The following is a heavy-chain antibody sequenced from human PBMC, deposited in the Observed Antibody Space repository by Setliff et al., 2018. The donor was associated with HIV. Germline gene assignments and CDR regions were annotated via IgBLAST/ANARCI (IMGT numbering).Heavy chain of an antibody. V-gene: IGHV4-38-2*02. CDR2: IYHSGST. D-gene: IGHD3-22*01. CDR1: GYSISSGYY. J-gene: IGHJ3*02. CDR3: ARDSTFTMIGTGGAFDI. Sequence: PSETLSLTCAVSGYSISSGYYWGWIRQPPGKGLEWIGTIYHSGSTYYNPSLKSRVIISLDTSKNHLSLKLRSVTAADTAVYYCARDSTFTMIGTGGAFDIWGQGTVVTVSS.